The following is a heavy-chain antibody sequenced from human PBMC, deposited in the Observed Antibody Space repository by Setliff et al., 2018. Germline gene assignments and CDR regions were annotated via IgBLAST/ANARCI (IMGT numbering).Heavy chain of an antibody. CDR1: GYTFTSYY. Sequence: ASVKVSCKASGYTFTSYYMHWVRQAPGQGLEWMGGFDPEDGETIYAQKFQGRVTMTEDTSTDTAYMELSSLGSEDTAVYYCATVEAITIAAAGTTIFDHWGQGTLVTVSS. V-gene: IGHV1-24*01. CDR3: ATVEAITIAAAGTTIFDH. J-gene: IGHJ4*02. D-gene: IGHD6-13*01. CDR2: FDPEDGET.